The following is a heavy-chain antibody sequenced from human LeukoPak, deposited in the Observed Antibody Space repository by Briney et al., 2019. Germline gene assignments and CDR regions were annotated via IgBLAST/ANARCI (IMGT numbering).Heavy chain of an antibody. J-gene: IGHJ4*02. Sequence: GGSLRLSCAASGFTFSSYWMHWVRQAPGKGLVWVSRINTDGSSTSYADSVKGRSTISRDNAKNTLYLQMNSLRAEDTAVYYCAREGGYCSGGSCYRLSYFDYWGQGTLVTVSS. CDR3: AREGGYCSGGSCYRLSYFDY. V-gene: IGHV3-74*01. CDR2: INTDGSST. CDR1: GFTFSSYW. D-gene: IGHD2-15*01.